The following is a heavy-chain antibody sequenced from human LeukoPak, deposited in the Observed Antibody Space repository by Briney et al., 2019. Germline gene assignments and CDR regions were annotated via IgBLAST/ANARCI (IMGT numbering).Heavy chain of an antibody. CDR2: SNPSGGST. J-gene: IGHJ4*02. CDR1: GYTFNNYY. CDR3: ARSRDYGDYFGY. Sequence: ASVKVSCKASGYTFNNYYMKWVRQPPAQRLDWMGISNPSGGSTRYAQKFQGRVTMTRDTSTSTVYMGLSSLRSDDTAVYCCARSRDYGDYFGYWGQGTLVTVS. V-gene: IGHV1-46*02. D-gene: IGHD4-17*01.